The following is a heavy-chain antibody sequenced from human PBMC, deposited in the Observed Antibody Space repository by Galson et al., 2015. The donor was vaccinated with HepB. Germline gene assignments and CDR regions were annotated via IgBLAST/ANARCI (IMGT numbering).Heavy chain of an antibody. Sequence: SLRLSCAASGLTFSRYWMNWVRQAPGKGLEWVANMKEDGSEKYYVDSVKGRFTISRDNARNSLYLQMDSLRAEDTAVYYCTRGPRGTRYQIFDYWGQGTLVTVSA. V-gene: IGHV3-7*03. CDR2: MKEDGSEK. J-gene: IGHJ4*02. D-gene: IGHD3-16*02. CDR1: GLTFSRYW. CDR3: TRGPRGTRYQIFDY.